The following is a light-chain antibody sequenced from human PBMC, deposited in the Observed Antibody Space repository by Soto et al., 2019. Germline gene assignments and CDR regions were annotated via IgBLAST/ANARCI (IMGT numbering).Light chain of an antibody. CDR3: QVWDITTDHSV. V-gene: IGLV3-21*04. J-gene: IGLJ1*01. CDR1: NIGSKR. Sequence: SYELTQPPSVSVAPEKTARLTCGGDNIGSKRVHWYRQKPGQAPVLVIYYDSDRPSGIPERFSGSNSGNTATLTINRVEAGDEADYYCQVWDITTDHSVFGTRTKLTVL. CDR2: YDS.